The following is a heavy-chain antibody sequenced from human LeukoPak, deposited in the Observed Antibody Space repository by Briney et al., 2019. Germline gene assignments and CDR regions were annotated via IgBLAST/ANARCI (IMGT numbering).Heavy chain of an antibody. J-gene: IGHJ4*02. CDR2: INANGGGT. CDR3: ARVLLTGYYYDY. V-gene: IGHV3-64*02. Sequence: GRSLRLSCAASGFTFSNYAMHWVRQVPGMGLEYVSAINANGGGTYYADSVKGRFTISRDNSKSTLYLQLGSLRAEDMAVYFCARVLLTGYYYDYWGQGTLVTVSS. D-gene: IGHD3-9*01. CDR1: GFTFSNYA.